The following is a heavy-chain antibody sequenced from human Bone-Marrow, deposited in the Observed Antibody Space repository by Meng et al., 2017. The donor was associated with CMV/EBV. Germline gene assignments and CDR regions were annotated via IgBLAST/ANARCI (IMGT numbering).Heavy chain of an antibody. J-gene: IGHJ3*02. Sequence: SVKVSCKGSGYSFTSYWIGWVRQAPGQGLEWMGRIIPILGIANYAQKFQGRVTITADKSTSTAYMELSSLRSEDTAVYYCARQVAVTIFGVVTSDAFDIWGQGTMVTVSS. D-gene: IGHD3-3*01. CDR2: IIPILGIA. CDR1: GYSFTSYW. CDR3: ARQVAVTIFGVVTSDAFDI. V-gene: IGHV1-69*02.